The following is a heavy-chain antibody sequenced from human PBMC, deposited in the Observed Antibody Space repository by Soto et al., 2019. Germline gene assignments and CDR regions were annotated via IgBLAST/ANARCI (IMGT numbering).Heavy chain of an antibody. Sequence: QITLKESGPTLVKPTQPLTLTCTFSGFSLTTSGVGVGWIRQPPGKALEWLALIYWNDDKHYRPSLKSRLTITKDTSKNQVVLTMTNVDPVDTGTYYCAHRLSECSGGTCYRYFDLWGRGTLVTVSS. CDR3: AHRLSECSGGTCYRYFDL. V-gene: IGHV2-5*01. CDR2: IYWNDDK. D-gene: IGHD2-15*01. J-gene: IGHJ2*01. CDR1: GFSLTTSGVG.